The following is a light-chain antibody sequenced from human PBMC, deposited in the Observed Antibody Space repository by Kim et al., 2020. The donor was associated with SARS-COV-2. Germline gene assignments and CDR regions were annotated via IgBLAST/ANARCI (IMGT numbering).Light chain of an antibody. J-gene: IGLJ2*01. CDR1: SLRTYY. CDR2: GKN. Sequence: SSELTQDPAVSVALGQTVRITCQGDSLRTYYATWYQQKPGQAPVLVIYGKNNRPSGIPDRFSASSSGNTASLTITGTQAGDEADYYCNSRDSNGNVLFGG. CDR3: NSRDSNGNVL. V-gene: IGLV3-19*01.